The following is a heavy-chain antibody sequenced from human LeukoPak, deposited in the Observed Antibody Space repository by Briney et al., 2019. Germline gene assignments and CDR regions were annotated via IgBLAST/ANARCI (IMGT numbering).Heavy chain of an antibody. V-gene: IGHV3-9*01. CDR2: ISWNSGNI. CDR1: GFTFDDYT. Sequence: GRSLRLSCAASGFTFDDYTMHWVRQVPGKGLEWVSGISWNSGNIGYADSVKGRFTISRDNAKNSLYLQMNSLRADDTALYYCAKHSYCTGGNCRGGGFDYWGQGTLVTVSS. D-gene: IGHD2-15*01. J-gene: IGHJ4*02. CDR3: AKHSYCTGGNCRGGGFDY.